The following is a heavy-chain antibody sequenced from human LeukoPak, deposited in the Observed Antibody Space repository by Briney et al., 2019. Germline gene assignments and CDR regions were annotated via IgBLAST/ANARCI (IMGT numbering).Heavy chain of an antibody. J-gene: IGHJ6*02. CDR2: INPNSGGT. CDR1: GYTFTGYY. V-gene: IGHV1-2*02. CDR3: ARDEAPGGSSWSYGMDV. Sequence: GASVKVSCKASGYTFTGYYMHWVRQTPGQGLEWMGWINPNSGGTNYAQKFQGRVTMTRDTPISTAYMELSRLRSDDTAVYYCARDEAPGGSSWSYGMDVWGQGTTVTVSS. D-gene: IGHD6-13*01.